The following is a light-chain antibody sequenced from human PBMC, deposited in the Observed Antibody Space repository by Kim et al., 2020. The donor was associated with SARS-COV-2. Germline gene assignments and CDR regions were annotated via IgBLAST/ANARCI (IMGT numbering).Light chain of an antibody. V-gene: IGLV1-47*01. J-gene: IGLJ1*01. CDR2: RNN. CDR1: SASIGSNY. CDR3: AAWDDSLSGHYV. Sequence: RVTITCSASSASIGSNYVYWYLQLPRTAAKLLIYRNNQRPSGVPDPFSGSKSGTSASLAISGLRSEDEADYYRAAWDDSLSGHYVFGTGPKVTVL.